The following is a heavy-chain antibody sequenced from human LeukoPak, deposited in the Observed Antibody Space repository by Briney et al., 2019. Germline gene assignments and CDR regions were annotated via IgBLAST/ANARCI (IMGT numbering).Heavy chain of an antibody. CDR1: GYTFTSYY. D-gene: IGHD3-3*01. J-gene: IGHJ4*02. Sequence: ASVTVSCTASGYTFTSYYMHWVRQAPGQGLEWMGIINPSGGSTSYAQKFQGRVTMTRDTSTSTVYMELSSLRSEDTAVYYCARGGYDFWSGLGFGTHNKKYYFDYWGQGTLVTVSS. CDR3: ARGGYDFWSGLGFGTHNKKYYFDY. V-gene: IGHV1-46*01. CDR2: INPSGGST.